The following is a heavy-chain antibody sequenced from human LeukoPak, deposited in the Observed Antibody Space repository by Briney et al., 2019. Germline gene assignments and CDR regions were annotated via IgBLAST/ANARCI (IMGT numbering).Heavy chain of an antibody. D-gene: IGHD4-11*01. Sequence: PSETLSLTCTVSVGSISSYYWSWIRQPPGKGLEWIGYIYYSGSTNYNPSLKSRVTISVDTSKNQFSLKLSSVTAADTAVYYCARTTDVWGQGTTVTVSS. CDR3: ARTTDV. V-gene: IGHV4-59*01. CDR1: VGSISSYY. J-gene: IGHJ6*02. CDR2: IYYSGST.